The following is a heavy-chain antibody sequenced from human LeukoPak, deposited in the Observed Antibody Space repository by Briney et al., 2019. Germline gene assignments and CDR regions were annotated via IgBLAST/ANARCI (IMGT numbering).Heavy chain of an antibody. CDR2: INSDGSST. D-gene: IGHD2-2*01. J-gene: IGHJ4*02. Sequence: GGSLRLPCVASGFTFSTYWMHWVRQAPGKGLVWVSRINSDGSSTSYADSVKGRFTISRDNAKNTLYLQMSSLRAEDTAVYYCVRIVGVPTADNYRGQGTLVTVSS. CDR3: VRIVGVPTADNY. V-gene: IGHV3-74*01. CDR1: GFTFSTYW.